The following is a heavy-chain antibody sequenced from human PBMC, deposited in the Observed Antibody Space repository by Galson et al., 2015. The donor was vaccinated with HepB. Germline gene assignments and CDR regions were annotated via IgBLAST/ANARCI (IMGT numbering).Heavy chain of an antibody. V-gene: IGHV1-69*13. Sequence: SVKVSCKASGGTFSDYAINWVRQAPGQGLEWLGGIIPMFGRTIYVQNFHGRVTMTADESTSTAYMELSSLRSEDTAVYYCARALLLRFSEWVGTDGLHIWGPGTMVTVSS. D-gene: IGHD3-3*01. CDR2: IIPMFGRT. J-gene: IGHJ3*02. CDR3: ARALLLRFSEWVGTDGLHI. CDR1: GGTFSDYA.